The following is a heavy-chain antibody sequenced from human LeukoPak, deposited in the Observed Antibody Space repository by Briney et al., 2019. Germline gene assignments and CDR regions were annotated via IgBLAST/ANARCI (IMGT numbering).Heavy chain of an antibody. V-gene: IGHV3-21*01. CDR1: GFTFSTYA. CDR3: ARLVGYYDSTHY. J-gene: IGHJ4*02. CDR2: ITSGSTYT. D-gene: IGHD3-22*01. Sequence: PGGSLRLSCAASGFTFSTYAMNWVRQAPGKGLEWVSSITSGSTYTYYADSVKGRFTISRDDAKNSLYLLMNSLRAEDTAVYYCARLVGYYDSTHYWGQGTLVTVSS.